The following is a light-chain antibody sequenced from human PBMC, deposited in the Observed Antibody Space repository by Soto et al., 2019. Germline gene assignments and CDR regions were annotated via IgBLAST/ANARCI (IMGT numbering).Light chain of an antibody. CDR1: QSVSSTS. Sequence: EIVLTQSPGTLSLSPGERVTLSCRASQSVSSTSLAWYQQKPGQAPRLLIYGASSRAPGFPDRFSGSGSGTDFTLTISRLEPEDFAVYYCQEYGSSRTFGQGTKVEIK. CDR2: GAS. J-gene: IGKJ1*01. V-gene: IGKV3-20*01. CDR3: QEYGSSRT.